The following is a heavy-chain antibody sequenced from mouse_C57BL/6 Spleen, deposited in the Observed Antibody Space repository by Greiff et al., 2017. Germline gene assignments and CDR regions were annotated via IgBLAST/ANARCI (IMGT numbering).Heavy chain of an antibody. CDR1: GFNIKDYY. D-gene: IGHD2-3*01. CDR2: IDPEDGDT. CDR3: ARGYGYYDYAMGY. V-gene: IGHV14-2*01. J-gene: IGHJ4*01. Sequence: VQLQQPGAELVKPGASVKLSCTASGFNIKDYYMHWVKQRTEQGLAWIGRIDPEDGDTKYAPKFKGKATITADTSSTTAYLQLSSLSSEDTAVYYCARGYGYYDYAMGYWGQGTSVTVSS.